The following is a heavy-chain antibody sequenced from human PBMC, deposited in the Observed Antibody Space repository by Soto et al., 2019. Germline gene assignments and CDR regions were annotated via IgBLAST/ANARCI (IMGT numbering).Heavy chain of an antibody. D-gene: IGHD3-9*01. CDR1: GFTFSDYY. Sequence: QVQLVESGGGLVKPGGSLRLSCAASGFTFSDYYMSWIRQAPGKGREWVSYISSSGSTMYYADSVKGRFTISRDNAKNSLSLQMNSLRAEDTAVYYCARDYSWGYYDILTAYPGVWGQGTVVTVSS. J-gene: IGHJ3*01. CDR3: ARDYSWGYYDILTAYPGV. CDR2: ISSSGSTM. V-gene: IGHV3-11*01.